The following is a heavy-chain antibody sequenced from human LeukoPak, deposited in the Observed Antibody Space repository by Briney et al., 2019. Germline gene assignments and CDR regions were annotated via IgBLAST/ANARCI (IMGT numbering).Heavy chain of an antibody. CDR1: GFTFNSYA. V-gene: IGHV3-23*01. Sequence: PGGSLRLSCAASGFTFNSYAMSWVRQAPGKGLEWVSAIGGSGGSTYYADSVKGRFTISRDNSKNTLYLQMNSLRAEDTAVYYCAKAKPLWIQLANWFDPWGQGTLVTVSS. D-gene: IGHD5-18*01. CDR2: IGGSGGST. CDR3: AKAKPLWIQLANWFDP. J-gene: IGHJ5*02.